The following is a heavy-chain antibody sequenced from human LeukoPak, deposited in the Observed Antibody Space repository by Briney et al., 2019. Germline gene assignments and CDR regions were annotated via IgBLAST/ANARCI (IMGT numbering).Heavy chain of an antibody. D-gene: IGHD6-13*01. J-gene: IGHJ4*02. CDR1: GFTFSSYG. V-gene: IGHV3-30*03. CDR3: ARDQTGYSSSWYDY. CDR2: ISYDGSNK. Sequence: GGSLRLSCAASGFTFSSYGMHWVRQAPGKGLEWVAVISYDGSNKYYADSVKGRFTISRDNSKNTLYLQMNSLRAEDTAVYYCARDQTGYSSSWYDYWGQGTLVTVSS.